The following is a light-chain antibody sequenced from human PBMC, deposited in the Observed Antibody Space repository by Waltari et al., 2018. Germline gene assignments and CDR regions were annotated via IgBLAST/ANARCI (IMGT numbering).Light chain of an antibody. CDR1: RSAVGGSTY. CDR3: SSYTSSSPVV. CDR2: DVS. Sequence: QSALTQPASLAESPGQSITLSCPGTRSAVGGSTYVSRYQQHPGKAPKLMIYDVSKRPAGVSNRFSGSKSGNTASLTISGLQAEDEADYYCSSYTSSSPVVFGGGTKLTVL. J-gene: IGLJ2*01. V-gene: IGLV2-14*01.